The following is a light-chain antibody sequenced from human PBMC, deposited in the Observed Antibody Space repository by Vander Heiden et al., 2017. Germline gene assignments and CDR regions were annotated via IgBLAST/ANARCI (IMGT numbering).Light chain of an antibody. CDR1: NSDY. CDR2: EVT. Sequence: QSALTQPASVSGSPGQSITISCTETNSDYVTWYQQHPGKAPTLIIYEVTKRPSGVSNRFSASKSGDTASLTISGLQPEDEADYYCSLFTRSNTWVFGGGTKLTGL. J-gene: IGLJ3*02. V-gene: IGLV2-14*01. CDR3: SLFTRSNTWV.